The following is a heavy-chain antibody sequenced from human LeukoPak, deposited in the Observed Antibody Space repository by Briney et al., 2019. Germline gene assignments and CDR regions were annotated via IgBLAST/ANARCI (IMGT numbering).Heavy chain of an antibody. CDR2: INHSGST. J-gene: IGHJ4*02. V-gene: IGHV4-34*01. Sequence: SETLSLTCAVYGGSFSGYYWSWIRQPPGKGLEWIGEINHSGSTYYNPSLKSRVTISVDTSENQFSLKLSSVTAADTAVYYCASGRNIAAAGQSDYWGQGTLVTVSS. CDR3: ASGRNIAAAGQSDY. D-gene: IGHD6-13*01. CDR1: GGSFSGYY.